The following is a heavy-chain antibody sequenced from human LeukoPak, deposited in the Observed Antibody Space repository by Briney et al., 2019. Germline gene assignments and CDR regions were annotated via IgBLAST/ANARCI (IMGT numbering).Heavy chain of an antibody. J-gene: IGHJ5*02. V-gene: IGHV4-31*03. CDR2: TSYTGST. D-gene: IGHD1-20*01. CDR1: GGSISSGSHY. CDR3: ARAPETYNCGPLES. Sequence: SQTLSLTCTVSGGSISSGSHYWSWIRQPPGKGLEWIGYTSYTGSTYYYPSLKSRLTISVDTSENQFSLKLSAVTAADTAVYYCARAPETYNCGPLESWGQGTLVTVSS.